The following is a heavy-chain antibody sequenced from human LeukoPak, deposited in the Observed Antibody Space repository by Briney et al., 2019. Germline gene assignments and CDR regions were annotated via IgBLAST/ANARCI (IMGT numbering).Heavy chain of an antibody. Sequence: GSLRLSCAASGFTVSSNYMSWVRQAPGKGLEWVSVIYSGGSTYYADSVKGRFTISRDNSKNTLYLQMNSLRAEDTAVYYCAREWYYDILTGYYRVSWGQGTLVTVSS. CDR1: GFTVSSNY. J-gene: IGHJ5*02. V-gene: IGHV3-66*01. CDR3: AREWYYDILTGYYRVS. CDR2: IYSGGST. D-gene: IGHD3-9*01.